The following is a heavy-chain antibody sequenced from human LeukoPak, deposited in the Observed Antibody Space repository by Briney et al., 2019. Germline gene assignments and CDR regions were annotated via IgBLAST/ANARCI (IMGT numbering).Heavy chain of an antibody. CDR1: GFTFSSYA. D-gene: IGHD1-26*01. CDR3: AREGGDSGSYWGLGNY. CDR2: ISYDGSNK. J-gene: IGHJ4*02. V-gene: IGHV3-30-3*01. Sequence: GGSLRLSCAASGFTFSSYAVHWVRQAPGKGLEWVAVISYDGSNKYYADSVKGRFTISRDNSKNTLYLQMNSLRAEDTAVYYCAREGGDSGSYWGLGNYWGQGTLVTVSS.